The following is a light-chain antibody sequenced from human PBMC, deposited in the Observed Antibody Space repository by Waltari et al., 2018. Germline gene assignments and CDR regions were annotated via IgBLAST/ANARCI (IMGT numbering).Light chain of an antibody. Sequence: QSVLTQPPSVSGAPGQRATISCTGSSSNIGAGFDVHWYQQLPGTAPKLLIYCNSSRPSGVPDRFAGSKAGTSASLAITGLYAEDEADYYCQSYDASLSVFGGGTKLTVL. J-gene: IGLJ2*01. CDR2: CNS. V-gene: IGLV1-40*01. CDR1: SSNIGAGFD. CDR3: QSYDASLSV.